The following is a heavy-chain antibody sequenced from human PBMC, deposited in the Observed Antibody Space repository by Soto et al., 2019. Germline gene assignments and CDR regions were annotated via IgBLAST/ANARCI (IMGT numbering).Heavy chain of an antibody. Sequence: QVQLVQSGAEVKKPGASVKVSCKASGYTFTSYGISWVRQAPGQGLEWMGWISAYNGNTKYAQKFQGRVTMTTDTPTRTGYMELRSLRSADTAVYYCARDPQIFDYWGKGTLVTVSS. J-gene: IGHJ4*02. CDR2: ISAYNGNT. CDR1: GYTFTSYG. V-gene: IGHV1-18*04. CDR3: ARDPQIFDY.